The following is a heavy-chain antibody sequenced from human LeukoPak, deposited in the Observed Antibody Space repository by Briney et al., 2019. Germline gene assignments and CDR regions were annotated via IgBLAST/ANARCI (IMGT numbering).Heavy chain of an antibody. CDR3: ARDMWPHYWFSNNWFDP. CDR2: IYPSGGST. CDR1: GYTFTSYY. Sequence: ASVKVSCKASGYTFTSYYMYWVRQAPGQGLEWMGIIYPSGGSTSYAQKFQGRVTMTRDTSTSTVYMELSSLRSEDTAVYYCARDMWPHYWFSNNWFDPWGQGTLVTVSS. V-gene: IGHV1-46*01. J-gene: IGHJ5*02. D-gene: IGHD2-8*02.